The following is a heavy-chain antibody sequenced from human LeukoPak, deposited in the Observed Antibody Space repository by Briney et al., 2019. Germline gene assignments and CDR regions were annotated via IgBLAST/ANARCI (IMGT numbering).Heavy chain of an antibody. D-gene: IGHD3-9*01. J-gene: IGHJ4*02. CDR2: ITSGGDYI. V-gene: IGHV3-21*01. CDR3: ARGHYDVLAASYKWTPDY. CDR1: GFTFNTFN. Sequence: GGSLRLSCAASGFTFNTFNMNWVRQAPGKGLEWVSSITSGGDYIYYADSVKGRFTTSRDNAKNSLSQQLYSLRVEDTAVYYCARGHYDVLAASYKWTPDYWGQGTLVTVSS.